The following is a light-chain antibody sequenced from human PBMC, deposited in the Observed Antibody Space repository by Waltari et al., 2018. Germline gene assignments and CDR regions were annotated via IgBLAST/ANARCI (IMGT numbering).Light chain of an antibody. Sequence: ENVMTQSPAILSVSPGERATLSCRASQSVGHDLAWYQHQPGQAPRLLIHNASTRLTGIPARFSGSGSGTEFTLTISSLQSEDSALYYCQQYHDWPLTFGGGTKVEIE. CDR3: QQYHDWPLT. J-gene: IGKJ4*01. CDR2: NAS. V-gene: IGKV3D-15*01. CDR1: QSVGHD.